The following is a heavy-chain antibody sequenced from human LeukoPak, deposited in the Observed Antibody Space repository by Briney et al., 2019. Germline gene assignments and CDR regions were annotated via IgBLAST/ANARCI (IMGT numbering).Heavy chain of an antibody. D-gene: IGHD6-19*01. V-gene: IGHV3-13*01. J-gene: IGHJ2*01. CDR1: GFTFSTYD. Sequence: PGGSLRLSCEASGFTFSTYDMHWVRQPIGRGLEWVSAIGTVGDTYYPGSVKGRFTISRENAKNSLYLQMDSLTAGDTAVHYCAREGLSSVWFGWYFDLWGRGTLVTVSS. CDR3: AREGLSSVWFGWYFDL. CDR2: IGTVGDT.